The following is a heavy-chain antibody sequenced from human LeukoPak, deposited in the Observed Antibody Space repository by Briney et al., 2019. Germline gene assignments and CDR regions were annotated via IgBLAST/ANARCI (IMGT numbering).Heavy chain of an antibody. CDR1: GFTFSSYA. CDR3: AKGSAMDSDDEYYFAS. V-gene: IGHV3-23*01. Sequence: GGSLRLSCAASGFTFSSYAMSWVRQAPGKGLEWVSSFRQSGGTTYADSVKGRIAISSDNSKNTLDLQMSSLRAEDTAVYYCAKGSAMDSDDEYYFASWGRGTLVTVSS. J-gene: IGHJ4*02. D-gene: IGHD3/OR15-3a*01. CDR2: FRQSGGTT.